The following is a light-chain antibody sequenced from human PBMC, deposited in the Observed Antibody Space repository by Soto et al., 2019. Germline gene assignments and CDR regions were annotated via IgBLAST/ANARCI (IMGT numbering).Light chain of an antibody. CDR1: QSVDSTY. V-gene: IGKV3-20*01. CDR2: DAS. J-gene: IGKJ1*01. Sequence: EIVLTQSPGTLSLSTGERATLSCRASQSVDSTYLAWYQQKPDQSPRLLIYDASSLERGVPSRFSGSGSGTEFTLTISSLQPDDFATYYCQQYNSYRTFGQGTKV. CDR3: QQYNSYRT.